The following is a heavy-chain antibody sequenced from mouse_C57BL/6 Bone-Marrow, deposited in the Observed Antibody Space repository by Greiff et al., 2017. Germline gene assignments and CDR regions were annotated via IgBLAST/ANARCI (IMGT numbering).Heavy chain of an antibody. V-gene: IGHV7-3*01. CDR2: IRNKANGYTT. CDR1: GFTFTDYY. Sequence: EVMLVESGGGLVQPGGSLSLSCAASGFTFTDYYMSWVRQPPGKALEWLGFIRNKANGYTTEYSASVKGRFTISRDNSQSILYLQMNALRAEDSATYYCARYPHGSSYRYFDVWGTGTTVTVSS. CDR3: ARYPHGSSYRYFDV. J-gene: IGHJ1*03. D-gene: IGHD1-1*01.